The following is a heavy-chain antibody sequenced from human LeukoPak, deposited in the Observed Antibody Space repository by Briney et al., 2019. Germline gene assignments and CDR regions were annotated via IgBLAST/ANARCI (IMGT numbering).Heavy chain of an antibody. D-gene: IGHD3-9*01. CDR3: ARGGVYVILTGLYY. V-gene: IGHV1-69*01. CDR2: ITPIFGTA. Sequence: SEKASCKAFGGTFRSYAISWVRQAPRQGLEWVGGITPIFGTANYAQKVQSSVTITADESTSTADMELSSLRSEDTAVYYCARGGVYVILTGLYYWGQGTLVTVSS. CDR1: GGTFRSYA. J-gene: IGHJ4*02.